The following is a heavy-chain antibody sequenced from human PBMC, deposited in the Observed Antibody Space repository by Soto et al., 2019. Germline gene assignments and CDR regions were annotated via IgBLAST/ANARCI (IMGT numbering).Heavy chain of an antibody. J-gene: IGHJ4*02. CDR3: ARDAYRSSWLDY. D-gene: IGHD6-13*01. Sequence: QVQLQESGPGLVKPSETLSLTCTVSGGSISSYYWSWIRQSPGKGLEWIAYNYYSGSTHYNPSLQRRATISVDPSKNQFSLELSSVPAADTAEYYCARDAYRSSWLDYWGQGPLVTVSS. CDR1: GGSISSYY. CDR2: NYYSGST. V-gene: IGHV4-59*01.